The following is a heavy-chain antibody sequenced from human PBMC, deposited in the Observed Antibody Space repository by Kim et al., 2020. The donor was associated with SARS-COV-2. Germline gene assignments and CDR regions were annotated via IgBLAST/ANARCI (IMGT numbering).Heavy chain of an antibody. CDR3: VRASSGSYSYYYGLD. CDR1: GFTFSDHY. D-gene: IGHD1-26*01. J-gene: IGHJ6*01. V-gene: IGHV3-72*01. Sequence: GGSLRLSCAASGFTFSDHYMDWVRQAPGKGLEWVGRTRNKAKSYTTEYATSVKGRFTITRDDSKNSLYLQMNSLKTEDTAVYYCVRASSGSYSYYYGLD. CDR2: TRNKAKSYTT.